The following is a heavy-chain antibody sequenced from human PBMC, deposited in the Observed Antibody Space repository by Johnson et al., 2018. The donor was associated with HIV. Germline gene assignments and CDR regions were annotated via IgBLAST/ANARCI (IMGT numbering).Heavy chain of an antibody. CDR2: IYSGGST. CDR3: AREGPGAYYDSSGDAFDI. J-gene: IGHJ3*02. Sequence: VQLVESGGGLVQPGMSLRLSCAASGFTVSSNYMSWVRQAPGKGLEWVSVIYSGGSTYYADSVKGRFTISRDNSKNMMYLQMNGLRVEDTAVYYCAREGPGAYYDSSGDAFDIWGQGTMVTVSS. D-gene: IGHD3-22*01. CDR1: GFTVSSNY. V-gene: IGHV3-66*01.